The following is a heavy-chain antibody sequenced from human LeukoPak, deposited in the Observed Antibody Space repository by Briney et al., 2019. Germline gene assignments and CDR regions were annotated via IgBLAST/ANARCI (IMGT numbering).Heavy chain of an antibody. CDR2: IYYSGST. J-gene: IGHJ5*02. Sequence: PSETLSLTCTVSGGSISSSGYYWGWIRQPPGKGLEWIASIYYSGSTYYNPSLKSRVTISVDTSKNQLSLKLSSLTAADTAVYYCARHEYSGSYYGLSWFDPWGQGTLVSVSS. CDR1: GGSISSSGYY. D-gene: IGHD1-26*01. CDR3: ARHEYSGSYYGLSWFDP. V-gene: IGHV4-39*01.